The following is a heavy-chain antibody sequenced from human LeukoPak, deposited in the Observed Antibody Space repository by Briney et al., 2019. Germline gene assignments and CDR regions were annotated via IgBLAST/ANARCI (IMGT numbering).Heavy chain of an antibody. CDR1: GYTFTSYG. D-gene: IGHD2/OR15-2a*01. J-gene: IGHJ5*02. V-gene: IGHV1-18*01. CDR3: ARSNSNYPVDYFDP. CDR2: ISAYNGNT. Sequence: ASVKVSCKASGYTFTSYGISWVRQAPGQGLEWMGWISAYNGNTNYAQKLQGRVTMTTDTSTSTAYVELRSLRSDDTAVYYCARSNSNYPVDYFDPWGQGTLVTVSS.